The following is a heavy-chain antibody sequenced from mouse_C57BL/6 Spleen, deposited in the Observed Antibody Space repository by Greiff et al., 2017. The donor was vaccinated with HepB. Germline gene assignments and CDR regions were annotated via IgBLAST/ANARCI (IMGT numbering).Heavy chain of an antibody. CDR1: GYTFTSYG. CDR2: IYPRSGNT. CDR3: ARYAGWYFDV. Sequence: VQGVESGAELARPGASVKLSCKASGYTFTSYGISWVKQRTGQGLEWIGEIYPRSGNTYYNEKFKGKATLTADKSSSTAYMELRSLTSEDSAVYFCARYAGWYFDVWGTGTTVTVSS. J-gene: IGHJ1*03. V-gene: IGHV1-81*01.